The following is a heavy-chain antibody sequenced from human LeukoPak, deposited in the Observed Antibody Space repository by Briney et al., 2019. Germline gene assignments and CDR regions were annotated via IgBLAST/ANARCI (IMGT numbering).Heavy chain of an antibody. CDR2: IYYSGST. Sequence: PSETLSLTCTVSGGSISSSSYYWGWIRQPPGKGLEWIGSIYYSGSTYYNPSLKSRVNMSVDTSKNQFSLKLTSVTAADTAVYYCARQAGWGYNSGAIDYWGQGTLVTVSS. CDR1: GGSISSSSYY. CDR3: ARQAGWGYNSGAIDY. V-gene: IGHV4-39*01. J-gene: IGHJ4*02. D-gene: IGHD5-18*01.